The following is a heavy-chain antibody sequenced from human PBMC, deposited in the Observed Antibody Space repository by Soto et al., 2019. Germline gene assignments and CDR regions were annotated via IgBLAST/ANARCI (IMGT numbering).Heavy chain of an antibody. Sequence: QVQLVQSGAEVKKPGSSVKVSCKASGGTFSSYAISWVRQAPGQGLEWMGGIIPIFGTANYAQKFQGRVTXXAXEXXSTAYMELSSLRSEDTAVYYCARGVDGGNSLGFDYWGQGTLVTVSS. CDR1: GGTFSSYA. CDR3: ARGVDGGNSLGFDY. V-gene: IGHV1-69*12. J-gene: IGHJ4*02. D-gene: IGHD2-21*02. CDR2: IIPIFGTA.